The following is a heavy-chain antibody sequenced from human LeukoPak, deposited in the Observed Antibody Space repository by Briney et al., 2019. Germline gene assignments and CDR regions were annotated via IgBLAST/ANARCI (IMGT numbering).Heavy chain of an antibody. CDR3: ARGKTDPERITMVRGVFDY. V-gene: IGHV1-2*02. J-gene: IGHJ4*02. D-gene: IGHD3-10*01. CDR1: GYTFTGYY. CDR2: INPNSGGT. Sequence: ASVKVSCKASGYTFTGYYMHWVRQAPGQGLEWMGWINPNSGGTNYAQKFQGRVTMTRDTSISTAYMELSRLRSDDTAVYYCARGKTDPERITMVRGVFDYLGQGTLVTVSS.